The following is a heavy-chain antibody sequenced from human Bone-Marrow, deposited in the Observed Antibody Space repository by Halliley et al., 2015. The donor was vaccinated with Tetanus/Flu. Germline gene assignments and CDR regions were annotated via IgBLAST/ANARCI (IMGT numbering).Heavy chain of an antibody. J-gene: IGHJ4*02. Sequence: ISGKGGGTYYAGAVKGRFPSSRDNSKNTVYVQMSGRRVEDSAVYFCAKVALEMAAITCFFDYWGQGTLVTVSS. V-gene: IGHV3-23*01. D-gene: IGHD2-2*02. CDR2: ISGKGGGT. CDR3: AKVALEMAAITCFFDY.